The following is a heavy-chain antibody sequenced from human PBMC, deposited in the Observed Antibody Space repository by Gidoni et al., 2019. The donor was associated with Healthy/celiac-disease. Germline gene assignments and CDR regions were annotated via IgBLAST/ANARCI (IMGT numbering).Heavy chain of an antibody. Sequence: EVQLLESGGGLVQPGGSLTLSCAASGFTFIGSAMHWVRQASGKGLEWVGRIRSKANSYATAYAASVKGRFTISRDDSKNTAYLQMNSLKTEDTAVYYCTRSLGEYQLLLNYWGQGTLVTVSS. CDR1: GFTFIGSA. V-gene: IGHV3-73*02. CDR3: TRSLGEYQLLLNY. CDR2: IRSKANSYAT. J-gene: IGHJ4*02. D-gene: IGHD2-2*01.